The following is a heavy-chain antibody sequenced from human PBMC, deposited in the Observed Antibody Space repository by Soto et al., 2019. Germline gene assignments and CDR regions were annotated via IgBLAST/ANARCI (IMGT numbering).Heavy chain of an antibody. CDR2: IDWDDDK. CDR3: ARIVVVPAAMGAYYYYGMDV. CDR1: GFSLSTSGMC. Sequence: ESGPTLVNPTQTLTLTCTFSGFSLSTSGMCVSWIRQPPGKALEWLALIDWDDDKYYSTSLKTRLTISKDTSKNQVVLTMTNMDPVGTATYYCARIVVVPAAMGAYYYYGMDVWGQGTTVTAP. J-gene: IGHJ6*02. D-gene: IGHD2-2*01. V-gene: IGHV2-70*01.